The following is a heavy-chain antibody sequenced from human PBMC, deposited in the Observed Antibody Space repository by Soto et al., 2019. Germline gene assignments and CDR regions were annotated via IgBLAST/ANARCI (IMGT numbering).Heavy chain of an antibody. CDR2: IAYDGSNR. V-gene: IGHV3-30*04. CDR3: ARDLQAGSDNVNWFAP. CDR1: GFSISRSA. J-gene: IGHJ5*02. Sequence: QVQLVESGGGVVQPGRSLRLSCAASGFSISRSAMHWVRQAPGKGLEWVAVIAYDGSNRWYADSAKGRFTSSRDNSKNTVFLEMISLRGEDTVVYYCARDLQAGSDNVNWFAPWGQGTLVTVSS.